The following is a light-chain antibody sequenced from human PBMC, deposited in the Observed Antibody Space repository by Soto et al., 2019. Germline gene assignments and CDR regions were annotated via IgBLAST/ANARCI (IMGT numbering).Light chain of an antibody. CDR1: QSISTY. CDR3: QQSYRFPRT. Sequence: DIKMTQSPSSLSASVGDRVTISCLASQSISTYLHWYQQKAGKAPKLLIYGASSLQSGVPSRFSGSGSGTDFTLSISSLQPEDFATYYCQQSYRFPRTFGQGTRLEIK. J-gene: IGKJ5*01. V-gene: IGKV1-39*01. CDR2: GAS.